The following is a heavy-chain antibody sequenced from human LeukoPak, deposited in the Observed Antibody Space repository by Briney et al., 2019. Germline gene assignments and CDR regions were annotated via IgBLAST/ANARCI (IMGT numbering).Heavy chain of an antibody. Sequence: SETLSLTCAVSGGSISSSNWWSWVRQPPGKGLEWIGEIYHSGGTNYNPSLKSRVTISVDKSKNQFSLKLSSVTAADTAVYYCASFTGYSSGWYWFDYWGQGALVTVSS. CDR2: IYHSGGT. CDR3: ASFTGYSSGWYWFDY. CDR1: GGSISSSNW. V-gene: IGHV4-4*02. J-gene: IGHJ4*02. D-gene: IGHD6-19*01.